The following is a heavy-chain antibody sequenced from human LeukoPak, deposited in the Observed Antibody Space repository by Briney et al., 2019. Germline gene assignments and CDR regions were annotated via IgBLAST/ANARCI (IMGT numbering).Heavy chain of an antibody. CDR2: IIPILGIA. CDR3: ARDPSGGNSEDY. V-gene: IGHV1-69*04. D-gene: IGHD4-23*01. Sequence: GASVKVSCKASGGTFSSYAISWVRQAPGQGLEWMGRIIPILGIANYAQKFQGRVTITADKSTSTAYMELSGLRSEDTAVYYCARDPSGGNSEDYWGQGTLVTVSS. J-gene: IGHJ4*02. CDR1: GGTFSSYA.